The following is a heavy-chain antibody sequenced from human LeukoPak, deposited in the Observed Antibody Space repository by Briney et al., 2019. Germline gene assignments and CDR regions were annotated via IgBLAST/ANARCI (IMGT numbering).Heavy chain of an antibody. V-gene: IGHV3-30-3*01. CDR1: GFPFGNYA. CDR3: AKDRGRIAVAGLFDY. CDR2: ISYDGSTK. Sequence: GGSLRLSCAASGFPFGNYAMHWVRQAPGEGLEWVAVISYDGSTKYCADSVEGRFTISRDNSKNTLYLQLNSLRAEDTAVYYCAKDRGRIAVAGLFDYWGQGTLVTVS. J-gene: IGHJ4*02. D-gene: IGHD6-19*01.